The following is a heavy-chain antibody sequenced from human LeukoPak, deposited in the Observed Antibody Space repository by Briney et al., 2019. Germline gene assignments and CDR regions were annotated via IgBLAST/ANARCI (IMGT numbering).Heavy chain of an antibody. CDR1: GFTFSNYW. J-gene: IGHJ5*02. CDR3: TREDGTFDP. CDR2: IKPDGSE. Sequence: GGSLRLSCAASGFTFSNYWMDWVRQVPGKGLEWVANIKPDGSEYYVDSVRGRFSISRDNAKNSLYLQMNSLRVKDTAVYYCTREDGTFDPWGQGTLVIVSS. V-gene: IGHV3-7*01.